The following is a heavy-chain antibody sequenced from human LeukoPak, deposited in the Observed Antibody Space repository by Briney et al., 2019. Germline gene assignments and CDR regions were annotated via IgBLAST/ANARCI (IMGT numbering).Heavy chain of an antibody. D-gene: IGHD6-19*01. Sequence: SSVTVSCLVCGYTLPELSMHGVREAAGKGVEWMGGFDPEDGETIYAQKFQGRVTMTEDTSTDKAYMELSSLRSEDTAVYYCATGSSGWYFDYWGEGTLVTVSS. CDR2: FDPEDGET. V-gene: IGHV1-24*01. CDR1: GYTLPELS. J-gene: IGHJ4*02. CDR3: ATGSSGWYFDY.